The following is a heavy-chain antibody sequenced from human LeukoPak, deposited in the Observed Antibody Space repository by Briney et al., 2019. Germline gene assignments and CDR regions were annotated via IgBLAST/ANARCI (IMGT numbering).Heavy chain of an antibody. Sequence: PSETLSLTCTVSGGSVSSGSYYWSWIRQPPGKGLEWIGYIYYSGSTNYNPSLKSRVTISVDTSKNQFSLKLSSVTAADKAVYYCARGYCSSTSCYEGLAFDIWGQGTMVTVSS. CDR2: IYYSGST. D-gene: IGHD2-2*01. CDR1: GGSVSSGSYY. J-gene: IGHJ3*02. CDR3: ARGYCSSTSCYEGLAFDI. V-gene: IGHV4-61*01.